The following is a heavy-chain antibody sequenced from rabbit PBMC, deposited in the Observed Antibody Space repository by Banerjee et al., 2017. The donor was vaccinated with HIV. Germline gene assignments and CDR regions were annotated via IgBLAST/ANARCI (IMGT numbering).Heavy chain of an antibody. CDR3: ARDVSVSDYYFKL. V-gene: IGHV1S45*01. J-gene: IGHJ4*01. D-gene: IGHD1-1*01. Sequence: QEQLEESGGGLVKPEGSLTLTCTASGFSFSNKYVMCWVRQAPGKGLEWIACIYAGSSGSTYYASWAKGRFTISKTSSTTVTLQMTSLTAADTATYFCARDVSVSDYYFKLWGPGTLVTVS. CDR1: GFSFSNKYV. CDR2: IYAGSSGST.